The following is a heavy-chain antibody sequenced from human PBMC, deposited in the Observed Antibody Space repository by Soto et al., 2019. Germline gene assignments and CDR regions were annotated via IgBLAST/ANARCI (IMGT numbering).Heavy chain of an antibody. J-gene: IGHJ4*02. CDR2: INHSGST. D-gene: IGHD3-16*01. Sequence: RSETLSLTCAVYGGSFSGYYWSWIRQPPGKGLEWIGEINHSGSTNYNPSLKSRVTISVDTSKNQFSLKLSSVTAADTAVYYCARGMSGYWGQGTLVTVSS. CDR3: ARGMSGY. V-gene: IGHV4-34*01. CDR1: GGSFSGYY.